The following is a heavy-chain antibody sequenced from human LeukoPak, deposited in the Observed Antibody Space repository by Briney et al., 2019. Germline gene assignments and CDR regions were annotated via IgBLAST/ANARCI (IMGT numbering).Heavy chain of an antibody. CDR1: GDSVSSNSAA. Sequence: PSQTLSLTCAISGDSVSSNSAAWNWIRQSPSRGLEWLGRTYYRSKWYNDYAVSVKSRITINPDTSKNQFSLRLNSVTPEDTAVYYCARDQTYNWKGAYYFDYWGQGTLVTVSS. J-gene: IGHJ4*02. CDR2: TYYRSKWYN. D-gene: IGHD1-20*01. V-gene: IGHV6-1*01. CDR3: ARDQTYNWKGAYYFDY.